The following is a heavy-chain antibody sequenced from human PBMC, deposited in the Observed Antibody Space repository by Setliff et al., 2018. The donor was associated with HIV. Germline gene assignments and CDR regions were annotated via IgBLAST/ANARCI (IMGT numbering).Heavy chain of an antibody. CDR1: GFTFDDYG. D-gene: IGHD6-19*01. J-gene: IGHJ1*01. CDR3: ARAPRYSSGWYEVGYFQH. V-gene: IGHV3-20*04. Sequence: SLRLSCAASGFTFDDYGMSWVRQAPGKGLEWVSGINWNGGSTGYADSVKGRFTISRDNAKNSLYLQMNSLRAEDTALYYCARAPRYSSGWYEVGYFQHWGQGTLVTVSS. CDR2: INWNGGST.